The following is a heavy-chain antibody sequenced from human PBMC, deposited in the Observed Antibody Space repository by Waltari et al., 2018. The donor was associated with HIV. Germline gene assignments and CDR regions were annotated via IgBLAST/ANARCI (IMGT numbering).Heavy chain of an antibody. CDR3: ARGSGYYYFDY. CDR1: GFTFSSYW. CDR2: MSTDGNSV. V-gene: IGHV3-74*01. J-gene: IGHJ4*02. D-gene: IGHD3-22*01. Sequence: EVQLVESGGGLVQPGGPLRLSCAASGFTFSSYWMHWVRKVPGKGLEWILSMSTDGNSVRSADSVKGRFTISRDNTKNTLYLQMNSLRVEDTAVYYCARGSGYYYFDYWGQGTRVTVSA.